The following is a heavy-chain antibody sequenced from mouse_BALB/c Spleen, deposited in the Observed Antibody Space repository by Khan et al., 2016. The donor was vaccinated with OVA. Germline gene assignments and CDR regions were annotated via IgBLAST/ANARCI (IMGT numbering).Heavy chain of an antibody. CDR3: ARGFPWFAY. CDR2: ILPGSGLT. J-gene: IGHJ3*01. CDR1: GYTFRNYW. Sequence: QVQLKESGAELMKPGASVKISCKATGYTFRNYWIEWVKQRPGHGLEWIGEILPGSGLTNYNEKFKGKATFTADTSSNTAYMQLSSLTSEDSAFYYCARGFPWFAYWGQGTLVTVSA. V-gene: IGHV1-9*01.